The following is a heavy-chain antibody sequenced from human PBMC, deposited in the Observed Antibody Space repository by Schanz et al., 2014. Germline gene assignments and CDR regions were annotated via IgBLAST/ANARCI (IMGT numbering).Heavy chain of an antibody. J-gene: IGHJ4*02. D-gene: IGHD3-9*01. Sequence: EVQLLESGGGLAQPGGSLKLSCAASGFTFTTYAMTWVRQAPGKGLEWVGHSRNKGHSYTSEYAASVKGRFTISRDESESSLYLQMDSLKTEDTAVYYCASRNFYDKSAAFDYWGQGSLVTVSS. V-gene: IGHV3-72*01. CDR1: GFTFTTYA. CDR2: SRNKGHSYTS. CDR3: ASRNFYDKSAAFDY.